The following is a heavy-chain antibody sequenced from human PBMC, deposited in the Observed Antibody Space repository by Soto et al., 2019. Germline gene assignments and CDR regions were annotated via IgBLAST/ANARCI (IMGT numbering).Heavy chain of an antibody. V-gene: IGHV3-7*05. J-gene: IGHJ6*02. CDR1: GFTFSRYW. CDR2: IKKDGSEK. D-gene: IGHD3-16*02. CDR3: GADPVTNRFYDIDV. Sequence: EVQLVESGGGLVQPGGSLRLSCAASGFTFSRYWMSWVRQAPGKGMEWVANIKKDGSEKYYVDSVKGRFTISRDNAKNSLYLQMNSLRAEDTAVYYCGADPVTNRFYDIDVWGQGTTVTVSS.